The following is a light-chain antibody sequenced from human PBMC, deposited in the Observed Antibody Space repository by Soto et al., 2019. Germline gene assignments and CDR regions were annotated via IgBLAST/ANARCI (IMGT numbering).Light chain of an antibody. CDR1: QSVSRRPDNRNY. J-gene: IGKJ5*01. CDR2: WAS. CDR3: QQYCSTPNT. Sequence: RVPLSCRSSQSVSRRPDNRNYLVWYQQKPGQPPKLLIYWASTRQSGVPDRFSGSGSGTDFTLTISSLQAEDVAVYYCQQYCSTPNTFGQGTRLEIK. V-gene: IGKV4-1*01.